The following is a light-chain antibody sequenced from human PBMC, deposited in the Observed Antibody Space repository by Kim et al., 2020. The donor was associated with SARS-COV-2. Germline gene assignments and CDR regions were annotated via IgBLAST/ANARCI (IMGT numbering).Light chain of an antibody. Sequence: AVGQTVRMTGQGDSLRSYNASWKQQKPGKATVLVMYGKNNRPSGIPERFSGSSSGNTAALTITGAQAEDEADYNGNSRDSSGNHGVVGGGTQLTVL. CDR1: SLRSYN. J-gene: IGLJ2*01. CDR2: GKN. CDR3: NSRDSSGNHGV. V-gene: IGLV3-19*01.